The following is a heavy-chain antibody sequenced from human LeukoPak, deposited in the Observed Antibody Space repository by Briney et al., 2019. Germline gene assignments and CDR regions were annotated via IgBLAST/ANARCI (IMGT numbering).Heavy chain of an antibody. CDR3: AREGYASGTRYGMDV. V-gene: IGHV3-66*01. Sequence: GGSLRLSCAASGFTVTNNYMSWVRQAPGKGLEGGAVIYAGGSTSYADSVKGRFTISRDNSKNTLYLQMNSLRAEDTAVYYCAREGYASGTRYGMDVWGQGTTVTVSS. CDR2: IYAGGST. J-gene: IGHJ6*02. CDR1: GFTVTNNY. D-gene: IGHD3-10*01.